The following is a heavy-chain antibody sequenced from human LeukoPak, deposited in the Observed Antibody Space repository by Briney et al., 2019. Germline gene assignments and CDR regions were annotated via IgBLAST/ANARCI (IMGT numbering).Heavy chain of an antibody. V-gene: IGHV3-7*01. J-gene: IGHJ4*02. CDR3: ARDRPGYYDFWSGYRHQRGTRWARANHQT. D-gene: IGHD3-3*01. CDR2: IKQDGIEK. CDR1: GFSFGYSW. Sequence: GSLRLSCTASGFSFGYSWMAWVRPVSGEGLGGVANIKQDGIEKYYVGSMKGRSPLSSDNAKNSLYLQMNSLRVEDTAVYYCARDRPGYYDFWSGYRHQRGTRWARANHQTWGQGTLVTVSS.